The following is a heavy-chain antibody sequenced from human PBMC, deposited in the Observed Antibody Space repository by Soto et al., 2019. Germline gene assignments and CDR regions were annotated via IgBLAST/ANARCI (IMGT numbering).Heavy chain of an antibody. Sequence: GASVKVSCKASGYAFTSYDIHWVRQAPGQRLEWMGWINAANGNTKYSQKFQGRVTITRDTSASTAFMELSSLRSEDTAVYYCARVDYFYYMDVWGKGTTVTVSS. CDR2: INAANGNT. CDR1: GYAFTSYD. J-gene: IGHJ6*03. V-gene: IGHV1-3*01. CDR3: ARVDYFYYMDV.